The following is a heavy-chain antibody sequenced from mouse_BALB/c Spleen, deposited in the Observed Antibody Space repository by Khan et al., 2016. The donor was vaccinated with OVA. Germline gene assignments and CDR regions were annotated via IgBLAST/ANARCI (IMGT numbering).Heavy chain of an antibody. J-gene: IGHJ3*01. CDR1: GFSLTSYG. D-gene: IGHD1-1*01. Sequence: QVQLKESGPGLVAPSQTLSITCTVAGFSLTSYGVHWVRQPPGKGLEWLGVIWAGGSTNHNSALMSRLSISKDNTKSQVFLIMNSLQTDDTAMYXCASAFYYGAWFAYWGQGTLVTVSA. CDR2: IWAGGST. CDR3: ASAFYYGAWFAY. V-gene: IGHV2-9*02.